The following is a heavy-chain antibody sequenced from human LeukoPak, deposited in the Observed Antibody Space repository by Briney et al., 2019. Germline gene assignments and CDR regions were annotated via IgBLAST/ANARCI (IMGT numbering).Heavy chain of an antibody. Sequence: PSETLSLTCTVSGGSISSYYWSWIRQPPGKGLEWIGEINHSGSTNYNPSLRSRVTISVDTSTNQFSLKLSSVTAADTAVYYCARDPPISSSSNYYGMDVWGQGTTVTVSS. CDR3: ARDPPISSSSNYYGMDV. D-gene: IGHD6-6*01. V-gene: IGHV4-34*01. J-gene: IGHJ6*02. CDR1: GGSISSYY. CDR2: INHSGST.